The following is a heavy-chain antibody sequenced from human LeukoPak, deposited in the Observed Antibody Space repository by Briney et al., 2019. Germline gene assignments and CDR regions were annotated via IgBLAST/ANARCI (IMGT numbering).Heavy chain of an antibody. Sequence: GGSLRLSCAASGFTFSSYSMNWVRQAPGKGLERVSSISSSSSYIYYADSVKGRFTISRDNAKNSLYLQMNSLRAEDTAVYYCARGERFGENVYYYYGMDVWGQGTTVTVSS. CDR3: ARGERFGENVYYYYGMDV. J-gene: IGHJ6*02. CDR1: GFTFSSYS. D-gene: IGHD3-10*01. CDR2: ISSSSSYI. V-gene: IGHV3-21*01.